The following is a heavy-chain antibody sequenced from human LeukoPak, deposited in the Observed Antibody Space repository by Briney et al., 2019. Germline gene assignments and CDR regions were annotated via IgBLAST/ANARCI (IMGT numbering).Heavy chain of an antibody. Sequence: ASVKVSCKASGYTFTGYYMHWVRQAPGQGLEWMGRINPNSGGTNYAQKFQGRVTMTRDTSTSTVYMELSSLRSEDTAVYYCAREGDSRTDFDYWGQGTLVTVSS. CDR3: AREGDSRTDFDY. V-gene: IGHV1-2*06. CDR1: GYTFTGYY. CDR2: INPNSGGT. D-gene: IGHD2-21*02. J-gene: IGHJ4*02.